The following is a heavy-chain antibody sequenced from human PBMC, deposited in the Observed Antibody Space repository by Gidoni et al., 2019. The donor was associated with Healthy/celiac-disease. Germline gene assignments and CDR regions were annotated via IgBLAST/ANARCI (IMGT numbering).Heavy chain of an antibody. CDR2: IYYSGST. CDR3: ARRAQLYYFDY. Sequence: QLQLQESGPGLVKPSETLSLTCTVSGGSISSSRYYWGWIRQPPGKGLEWIGSIYYSGSTYYNPSLKSRVTISVDTSKNQFSLKLSSVTAADTAVYYCARRAQLYYFDYWGQGTLVTVSS. V-gene: IGHV4-39*01. CDR1: GGSISSSRYY. D-gene: IGHD1-1*01. J-gene: IGHJ4*02.